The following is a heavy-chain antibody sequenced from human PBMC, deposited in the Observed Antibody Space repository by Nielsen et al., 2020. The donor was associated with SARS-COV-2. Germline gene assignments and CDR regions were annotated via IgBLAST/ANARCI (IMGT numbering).Heavy chain of an antibody. CDR3: ARGAYDILTSYSPDAFDI. V-gene: IGHV3-66*01. J-gene: IGHJ3*02. Sequence: GESLKISCAASGFTVSSNYMSWVRQAPGKGLEWVSVIYSGGSTYYADSVKGRFTISRDNSKNTLYLQMNSLRAEDTAVYYCARGAYDILTSYSPDAFDIWGQGTMVTVSS. CDR1: GFTVSSNY. CDR2: IYSGGST. D-gene: IGHD3-9*01.